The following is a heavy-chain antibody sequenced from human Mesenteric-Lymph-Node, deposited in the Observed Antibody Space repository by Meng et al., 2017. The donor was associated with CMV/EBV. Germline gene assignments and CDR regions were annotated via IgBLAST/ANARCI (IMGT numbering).Heavy chain of an antibody. V-gene: IGHV3-21*01. CDR1: GVTFSPHS. D-gene: IGHD3-10*01. CDR2: ISTSSIYI. J-gene: IGHJ4*02. Sequence: CEALGVTFSPHSMNGVRQAPGTALEWVSSISTSSIYIYYADSVKRRFTISRDNANNSLYLQMNSLRAEDPAVYYCARFGVSSGWGQGTLVTVSS. CDR3: ARFGVSSG.